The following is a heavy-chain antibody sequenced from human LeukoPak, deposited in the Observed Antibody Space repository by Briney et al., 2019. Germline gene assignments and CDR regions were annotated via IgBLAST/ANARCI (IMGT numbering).Heavy chain of an antibody. CDR1: GFTFDDYA. D-gene: IGHD3-9*01. Sequence: GGSLRLSCAASGFTFDDYAMHWVRQAPGKGLEWVSLISGDGGSTYYADSVKGRFTISRDNSKNSLYLQMNSLRTEDTALYYCAKGEKPDILTGYPSRTFDYWGQGTLVTVSS. J-gene: IGHJ4*02. CDR2: ISGDGGST. V-gene: IGHV3-43*02. CDR3: AKGEKPDILTGYPSRTFDY.